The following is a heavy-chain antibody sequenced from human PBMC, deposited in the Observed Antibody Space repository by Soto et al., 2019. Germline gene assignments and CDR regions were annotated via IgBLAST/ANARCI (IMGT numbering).Heavy chain of an antibody. D-gene: IGHD3-16*01. CDR3: ARADPDASVGF. CDR1: GGSMSSHY. Sequence: LSLTCTVSGGSMSSHYWTWLRQPPGKGLEWIGYISYSGSSYYNPSLKSRVTISADTSRNQFSLRLTSVIAADTAVYFCARADPDASVGFWGQGTLVTVS. V-gene: IGHV4-59*11. J-gene: IGHJ4*02. CDR2: ISYSGSS.